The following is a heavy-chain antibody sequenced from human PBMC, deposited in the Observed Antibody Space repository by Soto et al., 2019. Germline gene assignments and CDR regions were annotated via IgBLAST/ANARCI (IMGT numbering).Heavy chain of an antibody. D-gene: IGHD2-15*01. V-gene: IGHV3-73*02. Sequence: EVQLVESGGGLVQPGGSLKLSCTASGFTFSDSPMHWVRQASGKGLEWVGRIRSKADSYATAYGASVKGRFTISSDDSKNTAYLQMNSLKTEDAAVYYCSSHSPADMSRTWGQGTLVTVSS. CDR1: GFTFSDSP. J-gene: IGHJ5*02. CDR2: IRSKADSYAT. CDR3: SSHSPADMSRT.